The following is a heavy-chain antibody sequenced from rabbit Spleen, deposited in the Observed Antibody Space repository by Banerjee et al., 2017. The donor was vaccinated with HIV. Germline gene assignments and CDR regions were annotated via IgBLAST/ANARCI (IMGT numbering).Heavy chain of an antibody. V-gene: IGHV1S45*01. CDR1: GFSFSSSYY. CDR2: IYAGSSGSI. J-gene: IGHJ4*01. D-gene: IGHD4-1*01. Sequence: QEQLVESGGGLVKPEGSLKLSCTASGFSFSSSYYMCWVRQAPGKGLEWIACIYAGSSGSIYCANWAKGRFTISRTSSTTVTLQMTSLTAADTATYFCARDLAGVIGWNFYLWGPGTLVTVS. CDR3: ARDLAGVIGWNFYL.